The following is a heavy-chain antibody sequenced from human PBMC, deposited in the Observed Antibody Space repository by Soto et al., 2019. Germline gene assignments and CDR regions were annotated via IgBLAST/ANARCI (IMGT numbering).Heavy chain of an antibody. CDR1: GYTFTGYY. D-gene: IGHD3-3*01. Sequence: QVQLVQSGAEVKKPGASVKVSCKASGYTFTGYYMHWVRQAPGQGLEWMGWINPNRGGTNYAQKFQGWVTMSRDTSISTAYMELSRLRSDDTAVYYCARVGGYDFWSGYYAPRDYYGMDVWGQGTTVTVSS. CDR2: INPNRGGT. J-gene: IGHJ6*02. CDR3: ARVGGYDFWSGYYAPRDYYGMDV. V-gene: IGHV1-2*04.